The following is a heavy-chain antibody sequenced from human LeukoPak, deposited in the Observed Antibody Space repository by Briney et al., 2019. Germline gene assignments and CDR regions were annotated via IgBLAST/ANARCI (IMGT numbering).Heavy chain of an antibody. V-gene: IGHV3-21*01. CDR2: ISSSSSYI. D-gene: IGHD3/OR15-3a*01. CDR1: GFTFSSYS. Sequence: PGGSLRLSCAASGFTFSSYSMNWVRQAPGKGLEWVSSISSSSSYIYYAGSVKGRFTISRDNPKNSLYLQMNSLRAEDTAVYYCARDSLPIEDSPLYSFDYWGQGTLVTVSS. J-gene: IGHJ4*02. CDR3: ARDSLPIEDSPLYSFDY.